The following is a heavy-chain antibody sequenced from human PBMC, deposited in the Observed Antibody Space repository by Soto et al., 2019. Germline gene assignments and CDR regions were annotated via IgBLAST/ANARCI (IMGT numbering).Heavy chain of an antibody. V-gene: IGHV3-15*07. J-gene: IGHJ4*02. D-gene: IGHD3-10*01. Sequence: GGPRKLYCAASGFTFSNAWMNWVRQAPGKGLEWVGRIKSKTDGGTTDYAAPVKGRFTISRDDSKNTLYLQMNSLKTEDTAVYYCTTVLLWFGEPELDYWGQGTLVTVSS. CDR3: TTVLLWFGEPELDY. CDR2: IKSKTDGGTT. CDR1: GFTFSNAW.